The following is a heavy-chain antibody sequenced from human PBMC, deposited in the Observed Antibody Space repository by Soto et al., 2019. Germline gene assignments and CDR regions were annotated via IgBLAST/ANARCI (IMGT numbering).Heavy chain of an antibody. V-gene: IGHV3-11*01. Sequence: WGSLRLSCAASGFTFSDYYMNWIRQAPGKGLEWVSYISSGAITIYYADSVKGRFTISRDNAKNSLALLMNSLRDEDTAVYFWAKRSPYSSGWYSPLFDYWGQGALVTVSS. J-gene: IGHJ4*02. D-gene: IGHD6-13*01. CDR3: AKRSPYSSGWYSPLFDY. CDR1: GFTFSDYY. CDR2: ISSGAITI.